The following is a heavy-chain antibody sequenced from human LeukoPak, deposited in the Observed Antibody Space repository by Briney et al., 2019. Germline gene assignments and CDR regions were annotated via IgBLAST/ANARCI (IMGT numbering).Heavy chain of an antibody. CDR2: ITGSGGFT. CDR1: GTSFSSYG. J-gene: IGHJ4*02. CDR3: VRSLDY. Sequence: GRSLRLSCAASGTSFSSYGMHWVRQAPGKGLEWVSVITGSGGFTQYADSVKGRFTISRDNSKNTVYLQMNSLRVEDTALYYCVRSLDYWGQGTLVTVSS. V-gene: IGHV3-23*01.